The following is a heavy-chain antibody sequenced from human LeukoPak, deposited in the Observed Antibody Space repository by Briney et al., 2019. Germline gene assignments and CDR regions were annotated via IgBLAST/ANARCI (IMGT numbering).Heavy chain of an antibody. CDR1: GCTFSSYW. V-gene: IGHV3-74*01. D-gene: IGHD3-22*01. CDR2: INSYGSST. Sequence: GGSLRLSCAASGCTFSSYWMHWVRQAPAKGLVRVSRINSYGSSTSYADSVKSRFTISRDNATNTLYLQMNSLRAEDTAVYYCAREAYDSSGYYYSPYFDYWGQGTLVTVSS. CDR3: AREAYDSSGYYYSPYFDY. J-gene: IGHJ4*02.